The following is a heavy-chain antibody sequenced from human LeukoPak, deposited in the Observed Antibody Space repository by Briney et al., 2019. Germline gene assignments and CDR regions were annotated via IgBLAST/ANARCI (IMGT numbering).Heavy chain of an antibody. D-gene: IGHD3-16*02. V-gene: IGHV4-34*01. CDR3: ARDSDYVWGSYRSPDY. CDR2: INRSGST. J-gene: IGHJ4*02. Sequence: SETLSLTCAVYGGSFSGYYWSWVRQPPGKGLEWIGEINRSGSTNYNPSLKSRVTISVDTSKNQFSLKLSSVTAADTAVYYCARDSDYVWGSYRSPDYWGQGTLVTVSS. CDR1: GGSFSGYY.